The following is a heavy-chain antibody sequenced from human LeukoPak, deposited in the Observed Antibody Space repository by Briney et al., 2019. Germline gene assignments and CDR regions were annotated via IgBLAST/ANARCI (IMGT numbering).Heavy chain of an antibody. CDR3: ARDPWASITIFGVVTHDAFDI. CDR1: GFTVSSNY. V-gene: IGHV3-66*01. CDR2: IYSGGST. D-gene: IGHD3-3*01. Sequence: GGSLRLSCAASGFTVSSNYMSWVRQAPGKGLEWVSVIYSGGSTYYADSVKGRLTISRDNSKNTLYLQMNSLRAEDTAVYYCARDPWASITIFGVVTHDAFDIWGQGTMVTVSS. J-gene: IGHJ3*02.